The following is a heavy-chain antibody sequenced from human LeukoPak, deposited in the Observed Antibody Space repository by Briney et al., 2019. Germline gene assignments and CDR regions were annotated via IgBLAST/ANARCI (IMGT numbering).Heavy chain of an antibody. D-gene: IGHD3-10*01. CDR1: GGSISNYY. CDR2: IYYSGST. CDR3: ARDPSRFGELWGYYYYGMDV. Sequence: SQTLSLTCTVSGGSISNYYWSWIRQPPGKGLEWIGYIYYSGSTNYNPSLKSRVTISVDTSKNQFSLKLSSVTAADTAVYYCARDPSRFGELWGYYYYGMDVWGQGTTVTVSS. J-gene: IGHJ6*02. V-gene: IGHV4-59*01.